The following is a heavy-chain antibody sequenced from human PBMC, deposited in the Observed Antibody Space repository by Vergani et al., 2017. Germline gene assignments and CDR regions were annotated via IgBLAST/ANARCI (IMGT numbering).Heavy chain of an antibody. CDR3: ARGRDFWSGSPPYYYYYYMDV. CDR2: INHSGST. V-gene: IGHV4-34*01. D-gene: IGHD3-3*01. J-gene: IGHJ6*03. CDR1: GGSFSGYY. Sequence: QVQLQQWGAGLLKPSETLSLTCAVYGGSFSGYYWSWIRQPPGKGLEWIGEINHSGSTNYNPSLKSRVTISVDTSKNQFSLKLSSLTAADTAVYYCARGRDFWSGSPPYYYYYYMDVWGKGTTVTVSS.